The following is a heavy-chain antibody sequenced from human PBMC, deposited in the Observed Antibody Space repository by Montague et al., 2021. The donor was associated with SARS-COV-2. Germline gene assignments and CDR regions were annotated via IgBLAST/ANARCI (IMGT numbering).Heavy chain of an antibody. Sequence: SLRLSCAASGFTFSSYAMHWVRQAPGKGLEWVAVISYDGSNKYYADSVKGRFTISRDNSKNTLYLQMNSLRAEDTAVYYCARVRYCSSTSCYNVYYGMDAWGQGTTVTVSS. V-gene: IGHV3-30-3*01. J-gene: IGHJ6*02. CDR3: ARVRYCSSTSCYNVYYGMDA. D-gene: IGHD2-2*02. CDR1: GFTFSSYA. CDR2: ISYDGSNK.